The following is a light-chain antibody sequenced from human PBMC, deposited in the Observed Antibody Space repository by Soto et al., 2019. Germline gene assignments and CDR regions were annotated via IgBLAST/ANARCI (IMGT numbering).Light chain of an antibody. CDR3: HQYGSSPRT. Sequence: EIVLTQSPGTLSLSPGERATLSCRASQSVSSSYFAWYQQKPGQAPRLLIYGASSRATGIPDRFSDSGSGTDFTLTISRLEPEDFAVYYCHQYGSSPRTFGQGTKVEIK. V-gene: IGKV3-20*01. CDR1: QSVSSSY. J-gene: IGKJ1*01. CDR2: GAS.